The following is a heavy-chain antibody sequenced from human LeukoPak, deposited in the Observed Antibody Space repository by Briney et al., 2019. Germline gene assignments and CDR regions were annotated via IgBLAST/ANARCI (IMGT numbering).Heavy chain of an antibody. Sequence: GESLKISCKGPGYRVFSHWIGWVRQKPGKGLEWMGIIYPGDSDTRYSPSFQGQVTISADTSINTAYLQWSSLRASDTAMYYCAANTENNKGGKNENNNNNAIKVWGQGTTITVS. D-gene: IGHD1-26*01. J-gene: IGHJ6*02. CDR2: IYPGDSDT. V-gene: IGHV5-51*01. CDR3: AANTENNKGGKNENNNNNAIKV. CDR1: GYRVFSHW.